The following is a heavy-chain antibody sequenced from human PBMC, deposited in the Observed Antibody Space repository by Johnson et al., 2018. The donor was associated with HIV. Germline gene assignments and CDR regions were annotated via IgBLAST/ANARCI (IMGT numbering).Heavy chain of an antibody. CDR1: GFTFDDYG. V-gene: IGHV3-20*04. CDR2: INWNGGNT. CDR3: ARRDSGSLSFDL. J-gene: IGHJ3*01. D-gene: IGHD1-26*01. Sequence: VQLVESGGGLVQPGGSLRLSCAASGFTFDDYGMSWVRQAPGKGLQWVSGINWNGGNTGYADSVKGRCTISRDNDKSSVDMQMNNLRAEDTAFYYCARRDSGSLSFDLWGQGTMVTVSS.